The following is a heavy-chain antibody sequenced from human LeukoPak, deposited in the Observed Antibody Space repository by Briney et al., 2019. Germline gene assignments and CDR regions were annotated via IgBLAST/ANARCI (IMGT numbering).Heavy chain of an antibody. CDR1: GVSISSSSYY. J-gene: IGHJ4*02. CDR3: ARGNRRGSGYYNFDY. V-gene: IGHV4-61*01. Sequence: MPSETLSLTCNVSGVSISSSSYYWSWIRQPPGKGLEWIGYFYYSGSTNYNPSLKSRVTISLDTSKNQFSLNLSSVTAADTAVYYCARGNRRGSGYYNFDYWGQGILVTVSS. D-gene: IGHD3-3*01. CDR2: FYYSGST.